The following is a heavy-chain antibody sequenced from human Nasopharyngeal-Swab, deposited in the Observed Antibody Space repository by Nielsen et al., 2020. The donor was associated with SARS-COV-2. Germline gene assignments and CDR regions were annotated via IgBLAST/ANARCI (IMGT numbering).Heavy chain of an antibody. CDR2: INPAGSTT. CDR3: TRAGSYRFDY. J-gene: IGHJ4*02. V-gene: IGHV3-74*01. D-gene: IGHD1-26*01. CDR1: GFTFSSYS. Sequence: GESLKISCAASGFTFSSYSMHWVRQAPGKGLVWVSRINPAGSTTDYEDSVRGRFTISRDNAKNTLYLQMNSLTVEDSAVYFCTRAGSYRFDYWGQGTLVTVSS.